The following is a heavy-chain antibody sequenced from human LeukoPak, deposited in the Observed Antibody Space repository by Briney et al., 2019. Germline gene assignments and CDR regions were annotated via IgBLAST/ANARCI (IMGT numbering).Heavy chain of an antibody. D-gene: IGHD7-27*01. CDR3: AKDANWAFHY. Sequence: PGGSLRLSCAVSGFTSGTYGMQWARQAPGKGLEWVAFIQYSGDNKHCADSVKGRFTISRDTSKSTVYLQMNSLRAGDTAVYYCAKDANWAFHYWGQGTLVTVSS. CDR1: GFTSGTYG. CDR2: IQYSGDNK. V-gene: IGHV3-30*02. J-gene: IGHJ4*02.